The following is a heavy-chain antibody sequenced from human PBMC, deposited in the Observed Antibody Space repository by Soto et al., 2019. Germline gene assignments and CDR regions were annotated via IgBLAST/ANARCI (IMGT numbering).Heavy chain of an antibody. V-gene: IGHV4-31*03. Sequence: QVQLQESGPGLVKPSQTLSLTYTVSGGSISSGGYYWSWIRQHPGKGLEWIGYIYYSGSTYYNPSPKSRVTISVDTAKNQFSLKLCSVTAADTAVYYCARAYGSGYMDVWGQETTVTVSS. CDR3: ARAYGSGYMDV. CDR2: IYYSGST. J-gene: IGHJ6*02. D-gene: IGHD3-10*01. CDR1: GGSISSGGYY.